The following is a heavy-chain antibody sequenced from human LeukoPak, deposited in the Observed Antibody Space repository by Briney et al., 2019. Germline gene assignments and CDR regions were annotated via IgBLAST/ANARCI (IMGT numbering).Heavy chain of an antibody. CDR1: GGSFSGYY. CDR2: INHSGST. J-gene: IGHJ5*02. Sequence: SETLSLTCAVYGGSFSGYYWSWIRQPPGKGLEWIGEINHSGSTNYNPSLKSRVTISVDTSKNQFSLKLSSVTAADTAVYYCARGLPKYYYGSGTRRGWFDPWGQGTLVTVSS. CDR3: ARGLPKYYYGSGTRRGWFDP. V-gene: IGHV4-34*01. D-gene: IGHD3-10*01.